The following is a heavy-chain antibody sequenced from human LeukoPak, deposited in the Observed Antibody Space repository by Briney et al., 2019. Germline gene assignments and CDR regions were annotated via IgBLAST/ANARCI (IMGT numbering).Heavy chain of an antibody. CDR1: GLTVSSNY. V-gene: IGHV3-53*01. CDR3: TTAAGYNYGQY. CDR2: LYIGGNT. D-gene: IGHD5-18*01. J-gene: IGHJ4*02. Sequence: GGSLRLSCAASGLTVSSNYMNWVRQAPGKGLEWVSALYIGGNTYYADSVRGRFTISRDNSKNTLYLQMNSLRAEDTAIYYCTTAAGYNYGQYWGQGTLVTVSS.